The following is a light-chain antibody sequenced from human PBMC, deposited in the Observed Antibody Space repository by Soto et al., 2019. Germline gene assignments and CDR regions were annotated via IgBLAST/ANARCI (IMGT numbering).Light chain of an antibody. CDR2: DAS. J-gene: IGKJ3*01. CDR1: QSVSSY. Sequence: EIVLTQSPATLSLSPGERATLSCRASQSVSSYLAWYQQKPGQAPRLLIYDASNRATGIPARFSGSGSGTDFTLTISSLEPEDFAAYYCQQRSNWPPGPFGPGTKVDIK. V-gene: IGKV3-11*01. CDR3: QQRSNWPPGP.